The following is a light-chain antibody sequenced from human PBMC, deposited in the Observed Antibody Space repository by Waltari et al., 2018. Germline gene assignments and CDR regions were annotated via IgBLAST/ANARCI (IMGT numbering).Light chain of an antibody. CDR2: RDN. CDR3: QVWDSRTNV. V-gene: IGLV3-9*02. Sequence: SYAVTQPLSVSVALGQTATITCGGSRLGGHSVHWYQQKSGQAPVLVIYRDNNRPSGIPERFFGSNSGNTATLTIIRAQSGDEADYYCQVWDSRTNVFGSGTKVTVL. J-gene: IGLJ6*01. CDR1: RLGGHS.